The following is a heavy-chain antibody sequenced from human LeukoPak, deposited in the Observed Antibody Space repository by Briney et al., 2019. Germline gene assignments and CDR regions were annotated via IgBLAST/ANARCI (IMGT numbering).Heavy chain of an antibody. J-gene: IGHJ4*02. CDR3: ARGRKYTSGYRVTELGSGYSDY. CDR1: GDSISSSSTYY. D-gene: IGHD5-18*01. CDR2: INYSGST. V-gene: IGHV4-39*07. Sequence: PSETLSLTCTVSGDSISSSSTYYWGWIRQPPGKGLEYIGSINYSGSTYYNPSLQSRVTISVDTSKNQFSLKLNSVTAADTAVYYCARGRKYTSGYRVTELGSGYSDYWGQGTLATVSS.